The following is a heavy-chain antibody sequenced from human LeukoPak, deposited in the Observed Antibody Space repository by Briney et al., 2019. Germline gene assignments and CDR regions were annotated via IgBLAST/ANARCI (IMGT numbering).Heavy chain of an antibody. D-gene: IGHD3/OR15-3a*01. V-gene: IGHV3-11*01. J-gene: IGHJ6*02. CDR1: GFTFSDYY. Sequence: PGGSLRLSCAASGFTFSDYYMSWIRQAPGKGLEWVSYISSSGSTIYYADSVKGRFTISRDNAKNSLYLQMNSLRAEDTAVYYCARDVTRGLVNYYYYGMDVWGQGTTVTVSS. CDR3: ARDVTRGLVNYYYYGMDV. CDR2: ISSSGSTI.